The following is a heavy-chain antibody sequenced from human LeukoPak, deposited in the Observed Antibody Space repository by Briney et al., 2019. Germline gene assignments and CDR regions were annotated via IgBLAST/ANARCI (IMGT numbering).Heavy chain of an antibody. CDR2: IWYDGSNK. CDR1: GFTFSSYG. Sequence: GGSLRLSCATSGFTFSSYGMHWVRQAPGKGLEWVTVIWYDGSNKYYADSVKGRFTISRDNSKNTLYLQMNSLRAEDTAVYYCASTSGWYEPIDYWGQGTLVTVSS. CDR3: ASTSGWYEPIDY. D-gene: IGHD6-19*01. V-gene: IGHV3-33*08. J-gene: IGHJ4*02.